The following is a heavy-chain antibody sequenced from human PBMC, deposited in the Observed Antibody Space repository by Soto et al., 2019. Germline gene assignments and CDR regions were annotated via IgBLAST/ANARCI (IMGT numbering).Heavy chain of an antibody. J-gene: IGHJ5*02. CDR3: AQGSGYSYSYTLWFDP. CDR1: GVTFRSYA. V-gene: IGHV3-23*01. Sequence: RGSLRLSCAASGVTFRSYAMSWVRQAPGKGLEWVSDISGSGGSTYHTDSVKGRFIISRDNPKNTLYLQMNSLRAEDTAVYYCAQGSGYSYSYTLWFDPWGQGTLVTVSS. CDR2: ISGSGGST. D-gene: IGHD5-18*01.